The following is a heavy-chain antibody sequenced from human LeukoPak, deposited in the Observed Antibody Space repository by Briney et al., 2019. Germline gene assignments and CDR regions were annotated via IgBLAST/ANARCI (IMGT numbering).Heavy chain of an antibody. V-gene: IGHV4-59*08. J-gene: IGHJ6*03. CDR3: ARHGRQYNHTDV. CDR1: GGSISTYY. CDR2: ITNSGST. Sequence: SETLSLTCTVSGGSISTYYWSWIRQPPGKGLEWIGYITNSGSTNYNPSLKSRLTLSVDMSENQFSLKLTSVTAADTAVYYCARHGRQYNHTDVWGRGTTVTASS.